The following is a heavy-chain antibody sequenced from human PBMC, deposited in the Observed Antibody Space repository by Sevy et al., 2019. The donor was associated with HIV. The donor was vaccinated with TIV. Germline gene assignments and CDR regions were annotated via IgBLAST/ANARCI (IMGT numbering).Heavy chain of an antibody. CDR2: IYPGDSDT. D-gene: IGHD6-13*01. CDR3: ARLTSLVSDFDY. CDR1: GYSFATNW. Sequence: GESLKISCKGSGYSFATNWIGWVRPMPGKGLGWMGIIYPGDSDTRYSPSFQGQVTISADKSISTADLQWSSLKASDPAMYYCARLTSLVSDFDYWGQGTLVTVSS. V-gene: IGHV5-51*01. J-gene: IGHJ4*02.